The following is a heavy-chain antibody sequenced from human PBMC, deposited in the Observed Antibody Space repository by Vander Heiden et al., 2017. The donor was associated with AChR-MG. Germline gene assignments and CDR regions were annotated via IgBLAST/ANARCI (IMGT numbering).Heavy chain of an antibody. CDR3: AKDRYGSGSYPLIDY. J-gene: IGHJ4*02. CDR1: GFTFSGYG. Sequence: QVQLVESGGGVVQPGRSLRLSCAASGFTFSGYGMHWVHQAPGKGLEWVAVISYDGSNKYYADSVKGRFTISRDNSKNTLYLQMNSLRAEDTAVYYCAKDRYGSGSYPLIDYWGQGTLVTVSS. CDR2: ISYDGSNK. V-gene: IGHV3-30*18. D-gene: IGHD3-10*01.